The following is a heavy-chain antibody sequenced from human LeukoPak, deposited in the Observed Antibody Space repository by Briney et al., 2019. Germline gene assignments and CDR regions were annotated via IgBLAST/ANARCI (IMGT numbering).Heavy chain of an antibody. CDR3: ARSKGLTAAGILDY. Sequence: SVKVSCKASGGTFSSYAISWVRQAPGQGLEWMGGIIPIFGTANYAQKFQGRVTITTDESTSTAYMELSSLRSEDTAVYYCARSKGLTAAGILDYWGQGTLVTVSS. J-gene: IGHJ4*02. D-gene: IGHD6-13*01. CDR2: IIPIFGTA. CDR1: GGTFSSYA. V-gene: IGHV1-69*05.